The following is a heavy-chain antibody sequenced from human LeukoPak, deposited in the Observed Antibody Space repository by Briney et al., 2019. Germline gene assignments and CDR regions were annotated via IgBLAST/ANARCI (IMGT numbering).Heavy chain of an antibody. D-gene: IGHD3-16*02. CDR3: ASSRLRLGELSGAFDI. J-gene: IGHJ3*02. Sequence: SETLSLTCTVSGGSISSGGYYWSWIRQHPGKGLEWIGYIYYSGSTYYNPSLKSRVTISVDTSKNQFSLKLSSVTAADTAVYYCASSRLRLGELSGAFDIWGQGTMVTVSS. CDR2: IYYSGST. CDR1: GGSISSGGYY. V-gene: IGHV4-31*03.